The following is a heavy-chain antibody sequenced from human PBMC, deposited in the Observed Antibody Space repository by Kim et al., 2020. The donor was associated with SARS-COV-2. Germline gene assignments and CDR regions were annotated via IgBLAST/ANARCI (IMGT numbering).Heavy chain of an antibody. Sequence: GGSLRLSCATSGFTFSAYDMNWVRQAPGKGLEWLSFITKSSTTTYYADSVEGRFTISRDNAKNSLFLQMNSLRDEDTALYYCVRDRMGGAFDMWGQGTMVTVSS. CDR3: VRDRMGGAFDM. CDR1: GFTFSAYD. CDR2: ITKSSTTT. V-gene: IGHV3-48*02. J-gene: IGHJ3*02. D-gene: IGHD3-16*01.